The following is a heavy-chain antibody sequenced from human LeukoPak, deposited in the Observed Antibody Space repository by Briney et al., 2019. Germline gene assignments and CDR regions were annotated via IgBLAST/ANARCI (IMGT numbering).Heavy chain of an antibody. D-gene: IGHD3-3*01. CDR1: GYTFTSYY. V-gene: IGHV1-2*02. CDR2: INPNSGGT. Sequence: ASVKVSCKASGYTFTSYYMHWVRQAPGQGLEWMGWINPNSGGTNYAQKFQGRVIMTRDTSISTAYMELSRLRSDDTAVYYCARSDFWSGYYTHFDYWGQGTLVTVSS. CDR3: ARSDFWSGYYTHFDY. J-gene: IGHJ4*02.